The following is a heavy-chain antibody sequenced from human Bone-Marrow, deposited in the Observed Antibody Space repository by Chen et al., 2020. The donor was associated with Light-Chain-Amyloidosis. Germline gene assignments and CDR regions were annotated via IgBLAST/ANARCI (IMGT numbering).Heavy chain of an antibody. D-gene: IGHD4-17*01. CDR3: ARDYGDFDWYFDL. CDR2: ISYVGYNT. J-gene: IGHJ2*01. V-gene: IGHV3-30-3*01. Sequence: QGQLVESGGGVVQPGRSLRLSCADSGFTFSRYAMHWVRQAPGKGLEWVAVISYVGYNTYYADSVKVRFTISRDNSRNTLSLQMSSLRAEDTAVYYCARDYGDFDWYFDLWGRGTLVTVSS. CDR1: GFTFSRYA.